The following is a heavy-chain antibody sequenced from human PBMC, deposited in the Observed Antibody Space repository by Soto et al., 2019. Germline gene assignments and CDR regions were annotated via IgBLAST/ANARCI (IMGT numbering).Heavy chain of an antibody. CDR2: LSSRSSTI. CDR3: ARGEGDYVLVSYRTYNWFDP. V-gene: IGHV3-48*02. Sequence: EVQLVESGGGLVQPGGSLRLSCAASGFTFSSYSMNWVRQAQGKGLEWVSYLSSRSSTIYYADSVKGRFTISRDNSKNSRYLQMNRLRDEDTALYYGARGEGDYVLVSYRTYNWFDPWGQGTLVTVSS. D-gene: IGHD3-16*02. J-gene: IGHJ5*02. CDR1: GFTFSSYS.